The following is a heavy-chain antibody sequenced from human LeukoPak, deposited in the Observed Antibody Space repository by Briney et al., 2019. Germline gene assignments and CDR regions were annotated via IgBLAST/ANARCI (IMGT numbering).Heavy chain of an antibody. V-gene: IGHV4-59*01. CDR1: DDSITMYY. Sequence: SETLSLTCSVSDDSITMYYWTWIRQPPGKGLEWIGYVDHTGSTNFNPSLNGRVSISRDTSKNLFSLRLRSVTAADTAVYFCARGRVSSSAWYSTYYYYFYMDVWGKGTTVTVSS. CDR3: ARGRVSSSAWYSTYYYYFYMDV. CDR2: VDHTGST. J-gene: IGHJ6*03. D-gene: IGHD4-11*01.